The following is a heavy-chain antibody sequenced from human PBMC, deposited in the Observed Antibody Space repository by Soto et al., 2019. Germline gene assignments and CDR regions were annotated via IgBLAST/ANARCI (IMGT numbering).Heavy chain of an antibody. D-gene: IGHD6-13*01. J-gene: IGHJ4*02. CDR2: INSDGSSP. V-gene: IGHV3-74*03. Sequence: GGSLRLSCTASGFIFSSKWMHWVRQAPGKGLVWVSRINSDGSSPTYADSVKGRFTISRDNARNTLYLQMNSLRAEDTAVYYCAKMGRIAAAGSIAGGYWGQGTLVTVSS. CDR1: GFIFSSKW. CDR3: AKMGRIAAAGSIAGGY.